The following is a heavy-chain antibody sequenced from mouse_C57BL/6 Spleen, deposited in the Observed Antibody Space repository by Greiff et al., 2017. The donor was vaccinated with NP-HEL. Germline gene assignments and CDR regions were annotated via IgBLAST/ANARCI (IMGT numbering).Heavy chain of an antibody. V-gene: IGHV1-50*01. J-gene: IGHJ2*01. CDR2: IDPSDSYT. Sequence: QVQLQQPGAELVKPGASVKLSCKASGYTFTSYWMQWVRQRPGQGLEWIGEIDPSDSYTNYNQKFKDKATLTVDKSSSTAYMQLSSLTSEDSAVYYCARDYYGSSYFDYWGQGTTLTVSS. CDR1: GYTFTSYW. D-gene: IGHD1-1*01. CDR3: ARDYYGSSYFDY.